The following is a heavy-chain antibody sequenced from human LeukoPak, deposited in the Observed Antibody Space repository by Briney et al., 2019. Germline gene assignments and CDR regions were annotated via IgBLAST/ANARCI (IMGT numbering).Heavy chain of an antibody. CDR3: ARCTSTSCYNFDY. Sequence: SETLSLTCTVSGDSVSSYYWSWIRQPPGKGLECIGYIYYSGSTNYNPSLKSRVTISVDTSKNQFSLRLTSVTAADTAVYYCARCTSTSCYNFDYWGQGTLVTVSS. CDR2: IYYSGST. J-gene: IGHJ4*02. D-gene: IGHD2-2*02. CDR1: GDSVSSYY. V-gene: IGHV4-59*08.